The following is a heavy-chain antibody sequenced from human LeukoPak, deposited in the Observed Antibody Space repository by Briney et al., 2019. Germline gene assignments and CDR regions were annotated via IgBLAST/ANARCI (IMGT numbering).Heavy chain of an antibody. CDR3: ARGRPGTRPWFDP. CDR1: GYTFTGYY. J-gene: IGHJ5*02. Sequence: ASVKVSCKASGYTFTGYYMHWVRQAPGQGLEWMGWINPNSGGTNYAQKFQGRVTMTRDTSISIAYMELSRLRSDDTAVYYCARGRPGTRPWFDPWGREPWSPSPQ. D-gene: IGHD1-1*01. CDR2: INPNSGGT. V-gene: IGHV1-2*02.